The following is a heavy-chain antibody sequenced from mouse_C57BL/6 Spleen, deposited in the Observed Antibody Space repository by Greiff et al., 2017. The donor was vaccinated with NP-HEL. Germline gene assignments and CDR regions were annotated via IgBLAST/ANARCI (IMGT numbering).Heavy chain of an antibody. CDR2: IDPSDSET. Sequence: VKLMESGAELVRPGSSVKLSCKASGYTFTSYWMHWVKQRPIQGLEWIGNIDPSDSETHYNQKFKDKATLTVDKSSSTAYMQLSSLTSEDSAVYYCARSPPLITTVVAFDYWGQGTTLTVSS. D-gene: IGHD1-1*01. V-gene: IGHV1-52*01. CDR3: ARSPPLITTVVAFDY. CDR1: GYTFTSYW. J-gene: IGHJ2*01.